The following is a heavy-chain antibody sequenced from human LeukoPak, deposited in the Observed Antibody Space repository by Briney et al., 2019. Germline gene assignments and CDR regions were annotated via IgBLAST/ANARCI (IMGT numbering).Heavy chain of an antibody. V-gene: IGHV3-23*01. Sequence: GGSLRLSCSASGFSFSSDGMSWVRQAPGKGLEWVSGILGLGGAGRTYYADSVKGRFTISRDNSKNTLCLQMNSLRAEDTAVYYCAHGTMYQLDYWGQGTLVTVSS. D-gene: IGHD2-2*01. CDR3: AHGTMYQLDY. CDR1: GFSFSSDG. J-gene: IGHJ4*02. CDR2: ILGLGGAGRT.